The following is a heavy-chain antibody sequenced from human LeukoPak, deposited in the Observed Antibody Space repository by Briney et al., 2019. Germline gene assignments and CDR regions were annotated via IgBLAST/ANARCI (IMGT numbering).Heavy chain of an antibody. J-gene: IGHJ4*02. V-gene: IGHV4-31*11. CDR3: ARIYDFWSGLPDY. CDR1: GGSISSSNW. D-gene: IGHD3-3*01. CDR2: IYYSGST. Sequence: TLSLTCAVSGGSISSSNWWSWIRQHPGKGLEWIGYIYYSGSTYYNPSLKSRVTISVDTSKNQFSLKLSSVTAADTAVYYCARIYDFWSGLPDYWGQGTLVTVSS.